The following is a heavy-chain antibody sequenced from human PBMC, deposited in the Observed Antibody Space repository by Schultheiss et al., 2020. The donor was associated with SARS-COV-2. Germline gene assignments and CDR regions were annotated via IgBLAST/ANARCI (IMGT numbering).Heavy chain of an antibody. CDR3: EVVVVAAHYYGMDV. J-gene: IGHJ6*02. Sequence: ASVKVSCKASGYTFTSYGISWVRQAPGQGLEWMGWMNPNSGNTGYAQKFQGRVTMTRNTSISTAYMELSSLRSEDTAVYYCEVVVVAAHYYGMDVWGQGTTVTVSS. V-gene: IGHV1-8*02. D-gene: IGHD2-15*01. CDR1: GYTFTSYG. CDR2: MNPNSGNT.